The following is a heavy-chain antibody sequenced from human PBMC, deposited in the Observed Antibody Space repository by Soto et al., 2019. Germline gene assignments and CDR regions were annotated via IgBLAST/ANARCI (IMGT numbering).Heavy chain of an antibody. CDR1: GFTFSSYW. CDR2: IKQDGSEK. J-gene: IGHJ6*03. V-gene: IGHV3-7*01. D-gene: IGHD3-3*01. CDR3: ARGPPINTIFGPDYYYYYMDV. Sequence: GGSLRLSCAASGFTFSSYWMSWVRQAPGKGLEWVANIKQDGSEKYYVDSVKGRFTISRDNAKNSLYLQMNSLRAEDTAVYYCARGPPINTIFGPDYYYYYMDVWGKGTTVTVSS.